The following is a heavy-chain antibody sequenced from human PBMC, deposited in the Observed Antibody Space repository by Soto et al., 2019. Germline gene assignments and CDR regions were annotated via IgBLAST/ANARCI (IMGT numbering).Heavy chain of an antibody. Sequence: SVKVSCKASGGTFSSYTISWVRQAPGQGLEWMGRIIPILGIANYAQKFQGRVTITADKSTSTAYMELSSMRSEDTAVYYCARAGVDTAMVTFYMDVWGKGTTVTVSS. J-gene: IGHJ6*03. CDR2: IIPILGIA. D-gene: IGHD5-18*01. CDR3: ARAGVDTAMVTFYMDV. CDR1: GGTFSSYT. V-gene: IGHV1-69*02.